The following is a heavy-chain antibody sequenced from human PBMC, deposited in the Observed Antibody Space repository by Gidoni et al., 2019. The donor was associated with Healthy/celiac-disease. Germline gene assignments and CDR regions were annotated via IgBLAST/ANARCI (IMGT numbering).Heavy chain of an antibody. CDR3: ARVSPYCSSTSCYTGTILYYYGMDV. CDR2: INHSGST. CDR1: GGSFSGYY. Sequence: QVQLQQWGAGLLKPSETLSLTCAVYGGSFSGYYWSWIRQPPGKGLEWIGEINHSGSTNYNPSLKSRVTISVDTSKNQFSLKLSSVTAADTAVYYCARVSPYCSSTSCYTGTILYYYGMDVWGQGTTVTVSS. D-gene: IGHD2-2*02. V-gene: IGHV4-34*01. J-gene: IGHJ6*02.